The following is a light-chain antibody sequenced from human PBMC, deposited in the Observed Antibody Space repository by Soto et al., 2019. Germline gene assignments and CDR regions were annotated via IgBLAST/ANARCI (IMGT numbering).Light chain of an antibody. J-gene: IGLJ2*01. CDR3: SSYTSISTSV. CDR1: SSNIGDYNH. CDR2: NVS. Sequence: QSALTQPASVSGSPGQSITISCTGASSNIGDYNHVSWYQHHPAKPPKLIIYNVSNRPSGVSNRFSGSKSANAAPLTISRLQAEDEADYCCSSYTSISTSVFGGGTKLTVL. V-gene: IGLV2-14*01.